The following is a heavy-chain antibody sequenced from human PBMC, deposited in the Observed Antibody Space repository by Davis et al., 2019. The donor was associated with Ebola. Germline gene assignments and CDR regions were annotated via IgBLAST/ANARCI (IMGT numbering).Heavy chain of an antibody. J-gene: IGHJ4*02. CDR1: GYNFRDYG. V-gene: IGHV1-18*01. Sequence: ASVKVSCKASGYNFRDYGFSWVRRAPGQGLGWLGWISAFNGDTSYAQKFQGRVTMTTDNPTNTVYMELRGLRSDDTAVYYCARESGVVGYIDHWGQGTRVTVSS. CDR3: ARESGVVGYIDH. CDR2: ISAFNGDT. D-gene: IGHD2-8*02.